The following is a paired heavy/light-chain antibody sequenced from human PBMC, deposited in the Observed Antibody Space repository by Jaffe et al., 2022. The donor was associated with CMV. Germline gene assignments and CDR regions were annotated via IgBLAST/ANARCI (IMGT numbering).Light chain of an antibody. CDR3: QVWDPIVDHGV. J-gene: IGLJ2*01. V-gene: IGLV3-21*04. CDR2: YDD. Sequence: SYVLTQTPSVSVAPGKTATLTCGGNNIGDYSVHWFQQKPGQAPVPVMFYDDDRPSGIPERFSGSNSGTTATLTISRVEAGDEADYYCQVWDPIVDHGVFGGGTKLTVL. CDR1: NIGDYS.
Heavy chain of an antibody. CDR3: VKDGARTISPPRFEN. D-gene: IGHD3-3*01. J-gene: IGHJ4*02. Sequence: EVQLVESGGGSVKPGGSLTVSCAASGFTFGDYAMHWVRQSPGKGLEWVSGITPKGDSTDYAASVKGRLTIFRDNAKSSLYLQMSSLRPEDAAFYFCVKDGARTISPPRFENWGQGALVTVS. CDR2: ITPKGDST. V-gene: IGHV3-9*01. CDR1: GFTFGDYA.